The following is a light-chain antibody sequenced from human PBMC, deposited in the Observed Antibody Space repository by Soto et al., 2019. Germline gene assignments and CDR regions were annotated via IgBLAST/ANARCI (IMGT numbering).Light chain of an antibody. J-gene: IGKJ1*01. CDR3: QQYGNSPRS. Sequence: EIVLTQSPGTLSLSPGERATLSCRASQSVSSNYLAWYQQTPGQAPRLLMYGATSRASGIPVRFSGSGSGTDFTLTISRLEPEDFAVYYCQQYGNSPRSFGQGTKVEIK. CDR1: QSVSSNY. V-gene: IGKV3-20*01. CDR2: GAT.